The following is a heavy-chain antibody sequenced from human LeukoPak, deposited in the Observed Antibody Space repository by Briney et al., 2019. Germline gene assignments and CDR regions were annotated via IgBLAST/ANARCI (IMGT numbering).Heavy chain of an antibody. CDR1: GYTFTSYY. Sequence: SVKVSCKASGYTFTSYYMHWVRQAPGQGLEWMGGIIPIFGTANYAQKFQGRVTITADESTSTAYMELSSLRSEDTVVYYCSSPHNCNPTDSYYFDYWGQGTLVTVSS. V-gene: IGHV1-69*13. CDR2: IIPIFGTA. CDR3: SSPHNCNPTDSYYFDY. D-gene: IGHD1-20*01. J-gene: IGHJ4*02.